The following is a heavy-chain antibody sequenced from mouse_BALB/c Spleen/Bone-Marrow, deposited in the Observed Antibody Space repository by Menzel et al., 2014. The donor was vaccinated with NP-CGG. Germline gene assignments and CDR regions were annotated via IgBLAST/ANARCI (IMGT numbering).Heavy chain of an antibody. D-gene: IGHD3-2*02. CDR3: ARRSQGYAMYY. CDR1: GFSLTSYG. V-gene: IGHV2-9*02. Sequence: VQLLESGPGLVAPSQSLSITCTVSGFSLTSYGVHWVRQPPGKGLEWLGVIWAGGSTTYNSALMSRLSISKDNSKSQVFLKMTSLQTDDTAMYYCARRSQGYAMYYWGQGTSVTVSP. J-gene: IGHJ4*01. CDR2: IWAGGST.